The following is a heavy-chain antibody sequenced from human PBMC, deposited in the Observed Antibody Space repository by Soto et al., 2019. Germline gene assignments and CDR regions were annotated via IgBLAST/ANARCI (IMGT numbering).Heavy chain of an antibody. V-gene: IGHV4-34*01. CDR2: INHSGST. CDR3: ARLEGLATISYYFDF. J-gene: IGHJ4*02. D-gene: IGHD3-9*01. CDR1: GGSFSGYY. Sequence: SETLSLTCAVYGGSFSGYYLSWIRQPPGKGLEWIGEINHSGSTNYNPSLKSRVTISLDKSKNQFSLKLNSVTAADSAVYFCARLEGLATISYYFDFWGQGALVTVSS.